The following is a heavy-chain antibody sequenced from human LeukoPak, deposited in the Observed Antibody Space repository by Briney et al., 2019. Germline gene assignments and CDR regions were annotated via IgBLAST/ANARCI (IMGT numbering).Heavy chain of an antibody. V-gene: IGHV3-7*01. CDR1: GFSFTTYW. D-gene: IGHD1-26*01. CDR2: INQDGSER. CDR3: AKGWAGFGP. J-gene: IGHJ5*02. Sequence: GGSLRLSCAASGFSFTTYWMNWVRQAPGKGLEWVAIINQDGSERYYVDSVKGRFTISRDNLEETLNLQMDSLRAEDTAVYYCAKGWAGFGPWGQGTLVTVSS.